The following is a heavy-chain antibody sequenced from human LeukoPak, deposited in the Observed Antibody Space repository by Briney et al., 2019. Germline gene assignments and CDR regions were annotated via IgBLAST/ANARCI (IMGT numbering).Heavy chain of an antibody. J-gene: IGHJ3*02. CDR1: GFSFSSYS. CDR3: ARTLGTVTRAFEI. V-gene: IGHV3-48*02. Sequence: PGGSLRLSCAASGFSFSSYSVNWVCQAPGKGLEWLSYISTTSNTIYYADSVKGRFTISRDNAKNSLYLQMNSLRDEDTAVYSCARTLGTVTRAFEIWGQGTVGTVSS. D-gene: IGHD4-17*01. CDR2: ISTTSNTI.